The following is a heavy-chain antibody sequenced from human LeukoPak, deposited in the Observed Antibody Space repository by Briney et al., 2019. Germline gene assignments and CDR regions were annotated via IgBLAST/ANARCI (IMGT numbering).Heavy chain of an antibody. CDR3: ARDLGYCSGGSCYLDLDS. CDR1: GFTFNSYS. D-gene: IGHD2-15*01. CDR2: ISSGSSYI. Sequence: PGGSLRLSCAASGFTFNSYSMNWVRQAPGKGLEWVSSISSGSSYIFYADSVKGRFTISRDNAKNSLYLQMNSLRDEDTAVYYCARDLGYCSGGSCYLDLDSWGQGTLVTVSS. V-gene: IGHV3-21*01. J-gene: IGHJ4*02.